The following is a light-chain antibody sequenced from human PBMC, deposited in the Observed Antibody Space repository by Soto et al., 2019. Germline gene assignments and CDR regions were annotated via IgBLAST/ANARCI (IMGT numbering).Light chain of an antibody. CDR1: SSDIGDYNY. CDR2: EVT. Sequence: QSALTQPPSASGSPGQSVTISCSGTSSDIGDYNYVSWYQQYSGKAPKLIIFEVTKRPSGVPDRFSGPKSGNTASLTVSGLQTEDEAYYYCSSYAASSHLLFGGGTKLTVL. V-gene: IGLV2-8*01. CDR3: SSYAASSHLL. J-gene: IGLJ2*01.